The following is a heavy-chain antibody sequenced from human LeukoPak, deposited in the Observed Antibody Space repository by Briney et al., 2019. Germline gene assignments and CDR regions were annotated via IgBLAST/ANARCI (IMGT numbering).Heavy chain of an antibody. CDR3: ARDYKTTVTTHDHYYMDV. CDR1: EFSVGSNY. Sequence: GGSLRLSCAASEFSVGSNYMTWVRQAPGKGLEWVSIIYSGGSTYYGDSVKGRFTISRDNSKNTLYLQMNSLRVEDTAVYYCARDYKTTVTTHDHYYMDVWGKGTTVTVS. J-gene: IGHJ6*03. V-gene: IGHV3-53*01. CDR2: IYSGGST. D-gene: IGHD4-17*01.